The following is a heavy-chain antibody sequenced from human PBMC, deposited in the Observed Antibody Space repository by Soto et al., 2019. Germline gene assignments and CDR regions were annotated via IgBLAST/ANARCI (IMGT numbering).Heavy chain of an antibody. CDR1: GFTFSSYS. CDR2: ISSSSSTI. J-gene: IGHJ5*02. V-gene: IGHV3-48*02. D-gene: IGHD1-26*01. Sequence: EVQLVESGGGLVQPGGSLRLSCAASGFTFSSYSMNWVRQAPGKGLEWVSYISSSSSTIYYADSVKGRFTISKDTAKNSLYLKMNSLRDGDTAVYYGAREGGSLNWFDPWGQGTLVTVSS. CDR3: AREGGSLNWFDP.